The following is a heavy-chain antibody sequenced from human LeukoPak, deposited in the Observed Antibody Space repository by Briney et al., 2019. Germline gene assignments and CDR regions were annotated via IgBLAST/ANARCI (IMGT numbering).Heavy chain of an antibody. CDR3: ARIHYYDSSGYDYYYYGMDV. CDR2: MNPINGNT. Sequence: ASVKVSCKASGFTFTNYDINWVRQATGQGLEWMGWMNPINGNTGYAQKFQGRVTMTRDTSISTAYMELRSLTSEDTAVYYCARIHYYDSSGYDYYYYGMDVWGQGTTVTVSS. D-gene: IGHD3-22*01. J-gene: IGHJ6*02. CDR1: GFTFTNYD. V-gene: IGHV1-8*01.